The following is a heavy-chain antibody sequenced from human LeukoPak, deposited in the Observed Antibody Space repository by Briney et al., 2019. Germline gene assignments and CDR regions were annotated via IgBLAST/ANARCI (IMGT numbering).Heavy chain of an antibody. CDR1: GDNVSGNSTA. J-gene: IGHJ3*01. CDR3: ARGGQGDGYSADEAFDL. D-gene: IGHD5-24*01. V-gene: IGHV6-1*01. Sequence: SQTLSLTCAISGDNVSGNSTAYNWIRQSPSRGLEWLGRTYYRSKWYNDYAVSVKGRITVNPDTSKNQLSLQLNSVTPEDTAVYYCARGGQGDGYSADEAFDLWGQGTMVTVSS. CDR2: TYYRSKWYN.